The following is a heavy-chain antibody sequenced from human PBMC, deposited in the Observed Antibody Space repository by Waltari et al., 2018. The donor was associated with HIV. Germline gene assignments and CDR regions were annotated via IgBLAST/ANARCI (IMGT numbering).Heavy chain of an antibody. J-gene: IGHJ4*02. V-gene: IGHV2-5*02. CDR1: GFSLSTNGVA. CDR3: AHSLRHYSSRWTFDY. Sequence: QITLKESGPTLVKPTQTLTLTCTFSGFSLSTNGVAVAWIRQSPGKALEWLALIYWDDDKRYSPSLKSRLTITKDTPKNQVVLTKTNMDPVETATYYCAHSLRHYSSRWTFDYWGQGTLVTVSS. CDR2: IYWDDDK. D-gene: IGHD6-13*01.